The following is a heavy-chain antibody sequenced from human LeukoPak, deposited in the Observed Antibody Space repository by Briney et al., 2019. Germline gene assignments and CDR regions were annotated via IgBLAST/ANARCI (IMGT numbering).Heavy chain of an antibody. CDR1: GFTFSSYA. CDR3: ARFSAVVTTFDY. CDR2: ISYDGSNK. J-gene: IGHJ4*02. Sequence: GGSLRLSCAASGFTFSSYAMHWVRQAPGKGLEWVAVISYDGSNKYYADSVKGRSTISRDNAKNSLYLQMNSLRAEDTAVYYCARFSAVVTTFDYWGQGTLVTVSS. V-gene: IGHV3-30-3*01. D-gene: IGHD4-23*01.